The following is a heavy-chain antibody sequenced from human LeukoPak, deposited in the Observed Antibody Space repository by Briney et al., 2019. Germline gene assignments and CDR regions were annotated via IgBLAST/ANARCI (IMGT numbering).Heavy chain of an antibody. V-gene: IGHV3-23*01. CDR2: ICGGGPT. J-gene: IGHJ4*02. CDR3: AKAPLVTGITGY. D-gene: IGHD1-20*01. Sequence: GGSLRLSCAASGFTFSSYAMSWVRQAPGKGLGWVSTICGGGPTYYADSVKGRFTISRDNSKNTLYLQMNSLRAEDTAVYFCAKAPLVTGITGYWGQGTLVTVSS. CDR1: GFTFSSYA.